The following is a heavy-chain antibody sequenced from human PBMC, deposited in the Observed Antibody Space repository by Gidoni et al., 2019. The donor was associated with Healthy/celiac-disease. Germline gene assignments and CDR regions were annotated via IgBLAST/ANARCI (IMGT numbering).Heavy chain of an antibody. J-gene: IGHJ4*02. CDR2: IKSKTDGGTT. D-gene: IGHD6-19*01. V-gene: IGHV3-15*01. CDR3: TTEGIAVAGTSFDY. Sequence: EVQLVESGGGLVKPGGSLRLSCAASGFTFSNAWMSWVRQAPGRGLEWVGRIKSKTDGGTTDYAAPVKGRFTISRDDSKNTLYLQMNSLKTEDTAVYYCTTEGIAVAGTSFDYWGQGTLVTVSS. CDR1: GFTFSNAW.